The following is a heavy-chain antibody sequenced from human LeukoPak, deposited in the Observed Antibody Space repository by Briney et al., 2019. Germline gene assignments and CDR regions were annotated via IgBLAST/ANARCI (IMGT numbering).Heavy chain of an antibody. CDR2: ISPNSGDT. CDR1: GYTFTGYY. V-gene: IGHV1-2*02. J-gene: IGHJ4*02. D-gene: IGHD3-22*01. Sequence: GASVKVSCKASGYTFTGYYIHWVRQAPGQGLEWMGWISPNSGDTNYAQKFQGRLTMTRETSISTAYMDLSSLRSYDTAVYYCSRDPYHTTGYFDFWGQGTLVTVSS. CDR3: SRDPYHTTGYFDF.